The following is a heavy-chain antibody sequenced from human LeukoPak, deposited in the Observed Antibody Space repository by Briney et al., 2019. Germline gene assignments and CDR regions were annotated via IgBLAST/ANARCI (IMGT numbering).Heavy chain of an antibody. CDR2: ISGSTGRT. CDR1: GFTFSRYA. Sequence: GESLRLSCAASGFTFSRYAMGWVRQAPGKGLEWVSLISGSTGRTYYADFVKGRFTISRDNSKNMLYLQMNSLRAEDTAIYYCAKRATGAATIPLWFDYWGQGTLVTVSS. CDR3: AKRATGAATIPLWFDY. V-gene: IGHV3-23*01. D-gene: IGHD1-26*01. J-gene: IGHJ4*02.